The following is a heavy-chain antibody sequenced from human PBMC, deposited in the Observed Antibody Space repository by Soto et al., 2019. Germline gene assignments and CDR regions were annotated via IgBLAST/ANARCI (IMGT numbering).Heavy chain of an antibody. Sequence: SETLSLTCAVSGDSIISVYYLAWIRQPPGKVLEWIGSMYHSGSTYYNPSLKSRVTISVDTSKNQFSLKLSSVTAADTAVYYCATGYSYFDYWGQGTLVTVSS. CDR2: MYHSGST. CDR3: ATGYSYFDY. J-gene: IGHJ4*02. D-gene: IGHD5-18*01. V-gene: IGHV4-38-2*01. CDR1: GDSIISVYY.